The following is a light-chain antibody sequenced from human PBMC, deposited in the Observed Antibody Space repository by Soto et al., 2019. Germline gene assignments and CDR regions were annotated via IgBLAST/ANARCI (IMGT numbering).Light chain of an antibody. CDR3: QQYNGYSRT. CDR2: DAS. J-gene: IGKJ1*01. CDR1: QSIGSS. Sequence: DIQMTQSPSTLSASVGDRVTITCRASQSIGSSLAWYQQKPGKAPNLLISDASSLERGVPSRFSGSGSGTEFTLTIRILQPDDFATYYCQQYNGYSRTFGQGTKVDNK. V-gene: IGKV1-5*01.